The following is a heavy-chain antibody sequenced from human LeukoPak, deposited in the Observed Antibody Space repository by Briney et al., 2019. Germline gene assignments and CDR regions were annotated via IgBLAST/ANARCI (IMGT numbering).Heavy chain of an antibody. CDR3: ARDVVAVAGNWFDP. CDR2: IIPIFGTA. V-gene: IGHV1-69*01. CDR1: GGTFSSYA. Sequence: SSVKVSCKASGGTFSSYAISGVRQAPGQGLEWMGGIIPIFGTANYAQKFQGRVTITADESTSTAYMELSSLRSEDTAVYYCARDVVAVAGNWFDPWGQGTLVTVSS. J-gene: IGHJ5*02. D-gene: IGHD6-19*01.